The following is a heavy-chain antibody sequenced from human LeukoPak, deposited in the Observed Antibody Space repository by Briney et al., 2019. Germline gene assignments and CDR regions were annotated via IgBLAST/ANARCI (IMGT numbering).Heavy chain of an antibody. CDR1: GFTFDDYV. Sequence: PGGSLRLSCAASGFTFDDYVMHWVRRAPGKGLEWVSLPSGDGVTTYYADSVKGRFTISRDNSKNSLYLQMNSLRTEDTALYYCAKGAGYQLLCYFDSWGQGTLVTVSS. J-gene: IGHJ4*02. CDR3: AKGAGYQLLCYFDS. V-gene: IGHV3-43*02. CDR2: PSGDGVTT. D-gene: IGHD2-2*01.